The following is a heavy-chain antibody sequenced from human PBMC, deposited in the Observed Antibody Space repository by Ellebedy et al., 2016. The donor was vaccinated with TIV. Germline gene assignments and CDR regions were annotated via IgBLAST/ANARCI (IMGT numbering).Heavy chain of an antibody. Sequence: GESLKISXAASGFTFSSYWMSWVRQAPGKGLEWVANIKQDGSEKYYVDSVKGRFTISRDNAKNSLYLQMNSLRAEDTAVYYCARGKGYFDYWGQGTLVTVSS. CDR3: ARGKGYFDY. V-gene: IGHV3-7*01. CDR1: GFTFSSYW. CDR2: IKQDGSEK. J-gene: IGHJ4*02.